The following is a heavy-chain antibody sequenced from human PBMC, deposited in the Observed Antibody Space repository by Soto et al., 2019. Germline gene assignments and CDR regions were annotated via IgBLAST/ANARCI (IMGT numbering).Heavy chain of an antibody. D-gene: IGHD3-9*01. V-gene: IGHV4-59*01. Sequence: SETLSLTCTVSGGSISSYYWSWIRQPPGKGLEWIGYIYYSGSTNYNPSLKSRVTISVDTSKNQFSLKLSSVTAADTAVYYCAMGHLLRYFDWLPRQIWFDPWGQGTLVTVSS. J-gene: IGHJ5*02. CDR2: IYYSGST. CDR3: AMGHLLRYFDWLPRQIWFDP. CDR1: GGSISSYY.